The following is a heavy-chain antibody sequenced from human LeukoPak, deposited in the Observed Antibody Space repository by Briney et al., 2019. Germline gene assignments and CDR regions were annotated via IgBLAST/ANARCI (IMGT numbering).Heavy chain of an antibody. CDR1: GYTFTGYY. Sequence: ASVKVSCKASGYTFTGYYMHWVRQAPGQGLEWMGWINPNSGATNYAQKFQGRVTMTRDTSISTAYMELSRLRSDDTAVYYCARDSSSSLSYWFDPWGQGTLVTVSS. CDR2: INPNSGAT. D-gene: IGHD6-6*01. V-gene: IGHV1-2*02. CDR3: ARDSSSSLSYWFDP. J-gene: IGHJ5*02.